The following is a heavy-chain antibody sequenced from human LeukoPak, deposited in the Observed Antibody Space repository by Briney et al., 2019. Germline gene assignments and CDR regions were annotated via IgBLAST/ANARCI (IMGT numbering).Heavy chain of an antibody. V-gene: IGHV5-51*01. J-gene: IGHJ4*02. Sequence: GESLKISCKGYGYSFNNYWIGWVRQMPGKGLEWMGIIYPSDSDTRYSPSFQGQVTISADTSINTAYVQWSSLKALDTAMYYCAGGANYDFWTGYFNYWGQGTLVTVSS. CDR1: GYSFNNYW. CDR3: AGGANYDFWTGYFNY. D-gene: IGHD3-3*01. CDR2: IYPSDSDT.